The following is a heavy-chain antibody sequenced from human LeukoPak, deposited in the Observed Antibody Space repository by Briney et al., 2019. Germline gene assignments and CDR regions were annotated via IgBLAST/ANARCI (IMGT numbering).Heavy chain of an antibody. CDR3: LTTVTKYGMDV. Sequence: SETLSLTCTVSGGSLSSSSYYWGWIRQPPGKGLEWIGSIYYSGSTYYNPSLKSRVTISVDTSENQFSLKLSSVTAADTAVYYCLTTVTKYGMDVWGQGTTVTVSS. CDR1: GGSLSSSSYY. V-gene: IGHV4-39*07. J-gene: IGHJ6*02. D-gene: IGHD4-17*01. CDR2: IYYSGST.